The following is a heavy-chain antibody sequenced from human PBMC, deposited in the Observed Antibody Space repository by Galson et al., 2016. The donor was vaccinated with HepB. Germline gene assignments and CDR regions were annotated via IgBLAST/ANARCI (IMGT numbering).Heavy chain of an antibody. CDR1: GFTFSTYA. J-gene: IGHJ4*02. Sequence: SLRLSCAASGFTFSTYAMSWVRQAPGKGLECVSGISGSGCTTSYADSVKGRFNISRDNSKNTLILQRNRLRAEDPAAYYCSKTLHGGNSDWGQGTLVTVSS. CDR3: SKTLHGGNSD. CDR2: ISGSGCTT. D-gene: IGHD4-23*01. V-gene: IGHV3-23*01.